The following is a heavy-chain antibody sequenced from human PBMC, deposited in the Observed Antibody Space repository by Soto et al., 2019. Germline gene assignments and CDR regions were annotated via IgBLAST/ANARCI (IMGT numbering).Heavy chain of an antibody. CDR3: ARVRVFGVVPGCFDP. V-gene: IGHV6-1*01. CDR2: TYYRSKWYN. CDR1: GDSVSNNSAA. J-gene: IGHJ5*02. Sequence: LSQTLSLTCAISGDSVSNNSAAWNWIRQSPSRGLEWLGRTYYRSKWYNDYAVSVKSRITINPDTSKNQFSLQLNSVTPEDTAVYYCARVRVFGVVPGCFDPWGQGTLVTVSS. D-gene: IGHD3-3*01.